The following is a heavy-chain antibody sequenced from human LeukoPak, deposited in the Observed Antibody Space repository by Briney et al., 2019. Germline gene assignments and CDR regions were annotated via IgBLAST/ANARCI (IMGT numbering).Heavy chain of an antibody. CDR3: VGGQARAWGLDY. J-gene: IGHJ4*02. Sequence: PGGSLRLSCAASGFTFSNNWMHWVRQAPGMGLVWVSHISTDARTITYADFVKGRFTISRDNAKNTVYLQMNSLRAEDTALYYCVGGQARAWGLDYWGQGTLVTVSS. D-gene: IGHD3-16*01. CDR1: GFTFSNNW. CDR2: ISTDARTI. V-gene: IGHV3-74*01.